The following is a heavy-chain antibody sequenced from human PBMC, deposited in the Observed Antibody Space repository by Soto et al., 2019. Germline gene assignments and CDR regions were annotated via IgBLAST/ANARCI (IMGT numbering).Heavy chain of an antibody. D-gene: IGHD3-3*02. Sequence: PGGSLRLSCAASGITVSSRFMSWVRQAPGKGLEWVSFLYSGGSTYYADSVKGRFTISRDNSKNTLYLQMNSLRAEDTAVYYCASRPGVLVPPEVFLLDYWGQGTLVTVSS. CDR1: GITVSSRF. J-gene: IGHJ4*02. CDR2: LYSGGST. CDR3: ASRPGVLVPPEVFLLDY. V-gene: IGHV3-66*01.